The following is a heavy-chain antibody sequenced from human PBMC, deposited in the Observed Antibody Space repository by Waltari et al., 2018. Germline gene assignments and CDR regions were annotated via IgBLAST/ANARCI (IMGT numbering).Heavy chain of an antibody. CDR1: GYTFTSYD. Sequence: QVQLVQSGAEVKKPGASVKVSCTASGYTFTSYDINWVRQATGQGLEWMGWMNPNSGNTGYAQKFQGRVTMTRNTSISTAYMELSSLRSEDTAVYYCARDRPDYYDSSGYYDYWGQGTLVTVSS. CDR2: MNPNSGNT. J-gene: IGHJ4*02. CDR3: ARDRPDYYDSSGYYDY. V-gene: IGHV1-8*01. D-gene: IGHD3-22*01.